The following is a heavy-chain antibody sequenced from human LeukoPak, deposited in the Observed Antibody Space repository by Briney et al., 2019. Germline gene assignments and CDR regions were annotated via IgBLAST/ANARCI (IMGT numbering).Heavy chain of an antibody. Sequence: AGSLTLSCEVSAPEYSITWMGWVRQTHRNVLEWVARIQPRMLCETIADAGPVEGRFHHSRNDSRNTVTLNMYGLRTEDTAIYCCAHIGKAPAVLELWGQGTLVSVSS. V-gene: IGHV3-15*01. CDR1: APEYSITW. D-gene: IGHD1-7*01. J-gene: IGHJ4*02. CDR3: AHIGKAPAVLEL. CDR2: IQPRMLCETI.